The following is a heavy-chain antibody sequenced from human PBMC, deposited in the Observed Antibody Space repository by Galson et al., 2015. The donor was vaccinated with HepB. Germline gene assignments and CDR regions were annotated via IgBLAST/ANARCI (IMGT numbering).Heavy chain of an antibody. CDR1: GSILSSYS. V-gene: IGHV3-21*01. J-gene: IGHJ6*02. Sequence: SLRLSCAASGSILSSYSMNWVRQAPGKGLEWVSSMSSSTNYIYYADSVKGRFTVSIDNAKNSLFLQMNSLRAEETAVYYCATNTPAAVIRASGMDVWGQGTAVTVSS. D-gene: IGHD2-2*02. CDR2: MSSSTNYI. CDR3: ATNTPAAVIRASGMDV.